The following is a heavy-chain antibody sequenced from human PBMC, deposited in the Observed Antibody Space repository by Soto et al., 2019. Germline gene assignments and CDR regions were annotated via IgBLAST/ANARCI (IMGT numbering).Heavy chain of an antibody. CDR2: IYPGDSDT. V-gene: IGHV5-51*01. J-gene: IGHJ6*01. Sequence: PVESLTISCKVSGYSFIRYCIVWVRQMPGKGLEWMGIIYPGDSDTRYSPSFQGQVTISADKSISTAYLQWSSLKASDTAMYYCATPSRIAARPGYYYYGMDVWGQGTTVTVSS. CDR1: GYSFIRYC. CDR3: ATPSRIAARPGYYYYGMDV. D-gene: IGHD6-6*01.